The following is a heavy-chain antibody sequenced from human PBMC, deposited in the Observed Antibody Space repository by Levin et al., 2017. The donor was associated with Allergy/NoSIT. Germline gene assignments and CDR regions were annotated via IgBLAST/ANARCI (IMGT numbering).Heavy chain of an antibody. D-gene: IGHD2-2*01. Sequence: ASVKVSCRASGYTFINYYMHWVRQAPGQGLEWLGVVNPSIGRTTYAQEFQRRFIMTRDTSTSTVYMELSNLGSGDTAVYYCAREGLVVPPAIGASYHGMDVWGQGTTVSVSS. CDR1: GYTFINYY. J-gene: IGHJ6*02. V-gene: IGHV1-46*01. CDR3: AREGLVVPPAIGASYHGMDV. CDR2: VNPSIGRT.